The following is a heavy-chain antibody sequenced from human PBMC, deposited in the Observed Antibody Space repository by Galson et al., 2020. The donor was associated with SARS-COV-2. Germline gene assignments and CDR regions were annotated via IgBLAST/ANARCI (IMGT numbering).Heavy chain of an antibody. CDR3: ARQVVGRWLQLEYYFDY. D-gene: IGHD5-12*01. V-gene: IGHV5-51*01. CDR1: GYSFTSYW. Sequence: GESLKISCKGSGYSFTSYWIGWVRQMPGKGLEWMGIIYPGDSETRYSPSFQGQVTISADKSISTAYLQWSSLKASDTAMYYCARQVVGRWLQLEYYFDYWGQGTLVTVSS. CDR2: IYPGDSET. J-gene: IGHJ4*02.